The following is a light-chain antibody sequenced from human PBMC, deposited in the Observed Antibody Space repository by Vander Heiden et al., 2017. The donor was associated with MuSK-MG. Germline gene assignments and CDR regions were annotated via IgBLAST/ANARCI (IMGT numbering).Light chain of an antibody. V-gene: IGKV4-1*01. CDR3: QQYYSTPT. J-gene: IGKJ2*01. Sequence: IVMTQSPASLAVSLGERATINCKSSQSVLYSSNNKNYLAWYQQQPGQPPKLLIYWASTRESGVPDRFSGSGSGTDFTLTSSSLQAEDVAVYYCQQYYSTPTFGQGTKLEIK. CDR1: QSVLYSSNNKNY. CDR2: WAS.